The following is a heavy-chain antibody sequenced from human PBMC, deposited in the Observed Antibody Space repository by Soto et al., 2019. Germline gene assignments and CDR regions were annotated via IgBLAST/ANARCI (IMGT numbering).Heavy chain of an antibody. CDR3: ARDAADTPMVY. Sequence: QVQLVQSGAEVRKLGSSVKVSCKSSGGIFRSNAISWVRQAPGQGLEWMGAIIPQFPTPYYAQKFLGRVTITADESTSAAYMALHSLTSDDTAVYFCARDAADTPMVYWGQGTPLTVSS. CDR1: GGIFRSNA. J-gene: IGHJ4*02. CDR2: IIPQFPTP. V-gene: IGHV1-69*01. D-gene: IGHD5-18*01.